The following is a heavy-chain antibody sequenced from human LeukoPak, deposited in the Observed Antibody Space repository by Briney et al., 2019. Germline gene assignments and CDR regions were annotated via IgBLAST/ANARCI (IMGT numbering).Heavy chain of an antibody. Sequence: GASVKVSCKASGYTFTGYYMHWVRQAPGQGLEWMGWINTNSGGTNYAQKFQGWVTMTRDTSISTAYMELSRLRSDDTAVYYCARDNGMGVGATSEFDYWGQGTLVTVSS. V-gene: IGHV1-2*04. J-gene: IGHJ4*02. CDR3: ARDNGMGVGATSEFDY. CDR2: INTNSGGT. D-gene: IGHD1-26*01. CDR1: GYTFTGYY.